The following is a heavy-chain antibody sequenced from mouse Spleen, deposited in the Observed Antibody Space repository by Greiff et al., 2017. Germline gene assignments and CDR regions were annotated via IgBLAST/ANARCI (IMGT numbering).Heavy chain of an antibody. Sequence: QVHVKQSGAELARPGASVKMSCKASGYTFTSYTMHWVKQRPGQGLEWIGYINPSSGYTKYNQKFKDKATLTADKSSSTAYMQLCSLTSEDSAVYYCARGDYDVGYFDVWGTGTTVTVSS. V-gene: IGHV1-4*01. CDR1: GYTFTSYT. CDR2: INPSSGYT. J-gene: IGHJ1*03. CDR3: ARGDYDVGYFDV. D-gene: IGHD2-4*01.